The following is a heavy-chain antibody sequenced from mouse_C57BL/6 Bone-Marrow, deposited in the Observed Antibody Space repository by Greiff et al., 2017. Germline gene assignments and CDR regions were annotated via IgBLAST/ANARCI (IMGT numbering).Heavy chain of an antibody. D-gene: IGHD1-1*01. Sequence: QVQLQQSGAELVRPGASVKLSCKASGYTFTDYYINWVKQRPGQGLEWIARIYPGSGNTDYNEKFKGKATLTAEKSSSTAYMQLSSLTSEDSAVSFCSKSYYYGSSYDWFAYWGQGTLVTVSA. V-gene: IGHV1-76*01. CDR2: IYPGSGNT. CDR3: SKSYYYGSSYDWFAY. CDR1: GYTFTDYY. J-gene: IGHJ3*01.